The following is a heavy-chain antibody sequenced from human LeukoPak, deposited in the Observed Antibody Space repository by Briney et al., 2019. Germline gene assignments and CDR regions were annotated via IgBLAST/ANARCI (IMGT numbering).Heavy chain of an antibody. CDR3: AKELQWHLRSYHFDY. J-gene: IGHJ4*02. V-gene: IGHV3-30*18. CDR2: ISYDGLNK. CDR1: GFTFSSYN. D-gene: IGHD6-19*01. Sequence: GGSLRLSCAASGFTFSSYNMNWVRQAPGKGLEWLAVISYDGLNKNYADSVKGRFSISRDNSKNTLYLQMSSLRAEDTAIYYCAKELQWHLRSYHFDYWGPGTLVTVSS.